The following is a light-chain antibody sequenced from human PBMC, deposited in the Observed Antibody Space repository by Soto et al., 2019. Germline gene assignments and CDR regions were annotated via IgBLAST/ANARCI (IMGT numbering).Light chain of an antibody. J-gene: IGKJ5*01. V-gene: IGKV3-15*01. Sequence: IILTQTPGPLSVSXGERATLSCPPPQGVTTNFAWYQQKSGQSPRLLIYDVSNRATGVPARFSGSGSETDFTLTISVLRSDDSARYFSQQATNRPYSFGQGTILDIK. CDR1: QGVTTN. CDR2: DVS. CDR3: QQATNRPYS.